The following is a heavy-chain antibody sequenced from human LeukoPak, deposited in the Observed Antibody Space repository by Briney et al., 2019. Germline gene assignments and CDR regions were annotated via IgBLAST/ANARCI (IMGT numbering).Heavy chain of an antibody. CDR1: GGSINSDH. CDR2: ISYTGST. J-gene: IGHJ4*02. Sequence: SETLSLTCTVSGGSINSDHWSWIRQPPGKGLEWIGCISYTGSTHYNPSFKSRVTISVDTSKNQFSLKLRSVTATDTAVYYCARETGNLIYYFDCWGQGTLVTVSS. CDR3: ARETGNLIYYFDC. D-gene: IGHD7-27*01. V-gene: IGHV4-59*01.